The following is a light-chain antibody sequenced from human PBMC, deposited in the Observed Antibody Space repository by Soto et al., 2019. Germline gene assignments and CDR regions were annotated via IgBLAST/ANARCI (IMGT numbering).Light chain of an antibody. CDR3: QQYNNWPPGRT. V-gene: IGKV3-15*01. CDR2: GAS. J-gene: IGKJ1*01. CDR1: QSVSSN. Sequence: EIVMTQSPATLSVSPGERATLSCRASQSVSSNLAWYLQKPGQAPRLLIYGASTRATGIPARFSGSGSGTEFTLTISSLQSEDFAVYYCQQYNNWPPGRTFGQGTKVEIK.